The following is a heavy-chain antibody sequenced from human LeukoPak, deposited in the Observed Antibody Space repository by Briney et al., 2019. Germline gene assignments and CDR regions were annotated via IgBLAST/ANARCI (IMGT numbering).Heavy chain of an antibody. J-gene: IGHJ4*02. V-gene: IGHV3-23*01. CDR1: GFTFGDFA. Sequence: GGSLRLSCTTSGFTFGDFAMSWVRQAPGKGLEWVSDISSSGVNTFYPDSVKGRFTISRDDSKNTLYLQMNGLRAEDTAVYYCARDQYTSGCPDYWGQGTLVTVSS. CDR3: ARDQYTSGCPDY. CDR2: ISSSGVNT. D-gene: IGHD6-19*01.